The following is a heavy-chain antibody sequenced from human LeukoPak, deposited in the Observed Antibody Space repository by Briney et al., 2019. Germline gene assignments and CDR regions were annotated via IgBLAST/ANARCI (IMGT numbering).Heavy chain of an antibody. J-gene: IGHJ4*02. V-gene: IGHV3-30*03. CDR2: ISYDGSNK. D-gene: IGHD3-22*01. CDR3: ARVSHSSGYPHDY. Sequence: GGSLRLSCAASGFTFSSYGMHWVRQAPGKGLEWVAVISYDGSNKYYADSVKGRFTISRDNSKNTLYLQMNSLRAEDTAVYYCARVSHSSGYPHDYWGQGTLVTVSS. CDR1: GFTFSSYG.